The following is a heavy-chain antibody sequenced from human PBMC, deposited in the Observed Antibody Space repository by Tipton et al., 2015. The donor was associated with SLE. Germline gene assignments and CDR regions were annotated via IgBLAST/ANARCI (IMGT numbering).Heavy chain of an antibody. CDR3: GRAYGDHVYYYVNV. Sequence: TLSLTCSVSGDSLSSGGHYWTWIRQLPGKGLEWIGSIYYSGSAYYNPSLKSRFSLSVDTFKNQFSLRLNSVTAADTAVYYCGRAYGDHVYYYVNVWGRGTTVTVSS. D-gene: IGHD4-17*01. CDR2: IYYSGSA. J-gene: IGHJ6*03. V-gene: IGHV4-31*03. CDR1: GDSLSSGGHY.